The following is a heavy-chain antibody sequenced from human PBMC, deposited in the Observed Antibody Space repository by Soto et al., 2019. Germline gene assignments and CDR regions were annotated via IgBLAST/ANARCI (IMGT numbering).Heavy chain of an antibody. CDR1: GFTFSTYS. Sequence: GGSLRLSCAASGFTFSTYSMNWVRQAPGKGLEWVSSISSTSSYIFYADSVKGRFTISRDNAKNSLYLQMNSLRAEDTAVYYCARYRAGYSTGWDNFDYWGQGTPVTVSS. CDR2: ISSTSSYI. CDR3: ARYRAGYSTGWDNFDY. J-gene: IGHJ4*02. D-gene: IGHD6-19*01. V-gene: IGHV3-21*01.